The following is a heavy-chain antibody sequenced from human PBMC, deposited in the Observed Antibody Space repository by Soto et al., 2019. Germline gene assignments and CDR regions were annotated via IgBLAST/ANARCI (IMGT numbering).Heavy chain of an antibody. Sequence: QVQLQESGPGLVKPSQTLSLTCTVSGGSISSGDYYWSWIRQPPGKGLEWIGYIYYSGSTYYNPSLKSRVTISVDTSKNQFSLKLSSVTAADTAVYYCARRPEYYDSSGYPTYFDYWGQGTLVNVSS. CDR3: ARRPEYYDSSGYPTYFDY. CDR1: GGSISSGDYY. V-gene: IGHV4-30-4*01. J-gene: IGHJ4*02. CDR2: IYYSGST. D-gene: IGHD3-22*01.